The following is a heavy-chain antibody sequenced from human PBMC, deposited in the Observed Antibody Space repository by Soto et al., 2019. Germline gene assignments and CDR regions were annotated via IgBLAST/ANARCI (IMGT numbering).Heavy chain of an antibody. D-gene: IGHD3-10*01. V-gene: IGHV3-33*01. CDR3: ARQWGEGYKVPYLDQ. Sequence: QVQLVESGGGVVQPGTSLRLSCAASRFSFSTYGMHWVRQAPGKGLEWVAVIWYDGSRTSYTDSVKGRFTISRDNSRNTLYLEMDSLRVEDTAVYFCARQWGEGYKVPYLDQWGQGTLVTVSS. CDR1: RFSFSTYG. J-gene: IGHJ4*02. CDR2: IWYDGSRT.